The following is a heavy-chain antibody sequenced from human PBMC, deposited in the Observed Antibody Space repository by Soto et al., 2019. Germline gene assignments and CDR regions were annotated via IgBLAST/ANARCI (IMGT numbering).Heavy chain of an antibody. CDR2: IIPIFGTA. CDR1: GGTFSSYA. CDR3: ARGSVVAGDGGLYYYSYYGMDV. V-gene: IGHV1-69*06. Sequence: SVKVSCKASGGTFSSYAISWVRQAPGQGLEWMGGIIPIFGTANYAQKFQGRVTITADKSTSTAYMELSSLRSEDTAVYYCARGSVVAGDGGLYYYSYYGMDVWGQGTTVTVSS. D-gene: IGHD6-19*01. J-gene: IGHJ6*02.